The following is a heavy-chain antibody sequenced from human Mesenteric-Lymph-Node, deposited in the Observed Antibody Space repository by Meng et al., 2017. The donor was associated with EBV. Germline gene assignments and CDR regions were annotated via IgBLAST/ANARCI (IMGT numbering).Heavy chain of an antibody. D-gene: IGHD4-17*01. CDR2: IYHSGST. J-gene: IGHJ4*02. CDR1: GGSISSGGYS. CDR3: ARGGDGDYGVFDY. V-gene: IGHV4-30-2*01. Sequence: QLHLQESGSGLVRPSQTLSRTVAGSGGSISSGGYSWSWIRQPPGKGLEWIGYIYHSGSTYYNPSLKSRVTISVDRSKNQFSLKLSSVTAADTAVYYCARGGDGDYGVFDYWGQGTLVTVSS.